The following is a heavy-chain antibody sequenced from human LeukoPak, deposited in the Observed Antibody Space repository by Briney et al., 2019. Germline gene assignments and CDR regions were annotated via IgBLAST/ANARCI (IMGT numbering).Heavy chain of an antibody. D-gene: IGHD3-9*01. V-gene: IGHV4-4*02. CDR3: ARVRNDILTGYYLFDY. CDR1: GGSISSSNW. Sequence: SETLSLTCAVSGGSISSSNWWSWVGQPPGKGLEWSGEIYHSGSTNYNPSLKSRVTISVDKSKNQFSLKLSSVTAADTAVYYCARVRNDILTGYYLFDYWGQGTLVTVSS. J-gene: IGHJ4*02. CDR2: IYHSGST.